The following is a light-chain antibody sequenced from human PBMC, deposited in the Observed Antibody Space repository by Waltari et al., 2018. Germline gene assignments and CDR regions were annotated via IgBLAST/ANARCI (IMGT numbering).Light chain of an antibody. Sequence: DIQMTQDPSSLSVSIGDRVTITCRASQSTGRYLSWYQQKSGRDPKLLISFASSLESGVPSRFSGTGSGTDFTLTINSLQPEDIGTYYCQQASRGPLTFGQGT. CDR1: QSTGRY. V-gene: IGKV1-39*01. J-gene: IGKJ1*01. CDR2: FAS. CDR3: QQASRGPLT.